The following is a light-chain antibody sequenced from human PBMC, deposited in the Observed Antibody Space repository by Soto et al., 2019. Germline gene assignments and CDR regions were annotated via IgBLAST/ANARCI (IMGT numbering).Light chain of an antibody. Sequence: EIVMTQSPATLSVSPGEGATLSCTASQSVNLNLAWYQHKIGQAPRLLIYGASSRATGIPDRFSGSGSGTDFTLTISRLEPEDFAVYYCQQKGTFGQGTKVDIK. V-gene: IGKV3-20*01. CDR1: QSVNLN. J-gene: IGKJ1*01. CDR2: GAS. CDR3: QQKGT.